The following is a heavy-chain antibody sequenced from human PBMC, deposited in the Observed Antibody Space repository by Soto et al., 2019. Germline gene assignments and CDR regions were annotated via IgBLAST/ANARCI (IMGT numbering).Heavy chain of an antibody. Sequence: QVQLVQSGAEEKKPGASVKVSCKVSGYTFISYSMHWVRQAPGQRLEWMGWINVGNGNTKYSQKIQGRVTMTIDTSTSTGYMALSSLRSEDTAVYYCARERWASGSRWFDPWGQGTLVTVSS. CDR1: GYTFISYS. D-gene: IGHD6-19*01. J-gene: IGHJ5*02. CDR3: ARERWASGSRWFDP. CDR2: INVGNGNT. V-gene: IGHV1-3*05.